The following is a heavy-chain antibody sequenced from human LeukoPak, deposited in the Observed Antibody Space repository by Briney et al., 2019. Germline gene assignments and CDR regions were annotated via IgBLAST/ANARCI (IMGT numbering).Heavy chain of an antibody. CDR2: IWYDGSNK. J-gene: IGHJ4*02. Sequence: GGSLRLSCAASGFTFSSYGMHWVRQAPGKGLEWVAVIWYDGSNKYYADSVKGRFTISRDNSKNTLYLQMDSLRAEDTAVYYCVGRNDYGAYNYWGQGTLVTVSS. V-gene: IGHV3-33*01. CDR1: GFTFSSYG. D-gene: IGHD4-17*01. CDR3: VGRNDYGAYNY.